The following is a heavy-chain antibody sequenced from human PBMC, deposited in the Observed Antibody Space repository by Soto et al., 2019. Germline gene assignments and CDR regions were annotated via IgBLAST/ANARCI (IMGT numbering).Heavy chain of an antibody. CDR2: ISGSGGSE. J-gene: IGHJ6*02. V-gene: IGHV3-23*01. D-gene: IGHD5-18*01. CDR1: GFTFTSYA. CDR3: AKGDTTMITDYYAMDV. Sequence: AGGSLRLSCAVSGFTFTSYAMTWVRQAPGKGLEWVSAISGSGGSEFYADSVKGRFTISRDNSKNTLYLQMKSLRAEDTALYYCAKGDTTMITDYYAMDVWGQGTLVTVSS.